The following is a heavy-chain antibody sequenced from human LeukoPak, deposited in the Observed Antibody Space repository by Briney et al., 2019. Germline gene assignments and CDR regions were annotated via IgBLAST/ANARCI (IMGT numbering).Heavy chain of an antibody. D-gene: IGHD6-13*01. CDR2: IWYDGSNK. Sequence: PGRSLRLSCAASGFTFSSYGMHWVRQAPGKGLEWVAVIWYDGSNKYYADSVKGRFTISRDNSKNTLYLQMNSLRAEDTAVYYCARDTSYSSSWSDYWGQGTLVTVSS. CDR3: ARDTSYSSSWSDY. J-gene: IGHJ4*02. CDR1: GFTFSSYG. V-gene: IGHV3-33*01.